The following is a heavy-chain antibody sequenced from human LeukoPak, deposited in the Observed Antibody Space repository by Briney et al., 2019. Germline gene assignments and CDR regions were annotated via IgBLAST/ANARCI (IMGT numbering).Heavy chain of an antibody. CDR2: IRSKAYGGTT. V-gene: IGHV3-49*03. CDR1: GFTFGDYA. D-gene: IGHD4-23*01. Sequence: GGSLRLSCTASGFTFGDYAMSWFRQAPGKGLEWVGFIRSKAYGGTTEYAASVKGRFTISRDDSRSIAYLQLNSLKTEDTAVYYCTRDTFGGNGDYWGQGTLVTVSS. J-gene: IGHJ4*02. CDR3: TRDTFGGNGDY.